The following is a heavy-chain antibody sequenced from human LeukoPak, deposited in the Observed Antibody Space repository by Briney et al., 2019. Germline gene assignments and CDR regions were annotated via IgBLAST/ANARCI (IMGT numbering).Heavy chain of an antibody. CDR2: ISSSGSTI. CDR1: GFTFSSYE. J-gene: IGHJ4*02. CDR3: AREGTGYSGYDSFDY. Sequence: GGSLRLSCAASGFTFSSYEMNWVRQAPGKGLEWGSYISSSGSTIYYADSVKGPFTISRDNAKNSLNLQMNSLRAEDTAVYYCAREGTGYSGYDSFDYWGQGTLVTGS. D-gene: IGHD5-12*01. V-gene: IGHV3-48*03.